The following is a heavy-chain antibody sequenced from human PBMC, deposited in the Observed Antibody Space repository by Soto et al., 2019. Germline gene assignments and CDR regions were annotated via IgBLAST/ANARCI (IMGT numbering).Heavy chain of an antibody. J-gene: IGHJ4*02. V-gene: IGHV1-8*01. D-gene: IGHD5-12*01. Sequence: QVQLVQSGAEVKKPGASVKVSCKATGYTFTTYDINWVRQATGQGLEWMGWMNPNSGDTGYAQKFQGRVTMTWDTSISTAYMELSTLTAEDTAVYYCVRGLEWLRNYWGQGTLVTVSS. CDR2: MNPNSGDT. CDR3: VRGLEWLRNY. CDR1: GYTFTTYD.